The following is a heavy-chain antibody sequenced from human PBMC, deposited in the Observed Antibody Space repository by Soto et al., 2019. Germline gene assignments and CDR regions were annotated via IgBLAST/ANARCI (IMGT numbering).Heavy chain of an antibody. D-gene: IGHD3-3*01. J-gene: IGHJ5*02. CDR3: AKGRRCLEWLNWFDL. Sequence: EVQLLESGGELVQPGGSLRLSCAASGFTFSDFAMSWVRQAPGKGLEWVASLIGSGGSTYYADSVKGRFTISRDNPKNTLYLQMNSLRAEDTAIYYCAKGRRCLEWLNWFDLWGQGTLVTVSA. V-gene: IGHV3-23*01. CDR2: LIGSGGST. CDR1: GFTFSDFA.